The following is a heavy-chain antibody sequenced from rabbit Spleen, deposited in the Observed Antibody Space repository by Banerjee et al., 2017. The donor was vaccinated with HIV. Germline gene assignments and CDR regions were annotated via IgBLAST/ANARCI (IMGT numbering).Heavy chain of an antibody. CDR1: GFSFSNKVV. Sequence: QEQLVESGGGLVKPGASLKLSCTASGFSFSNKVVMCWVRQAPGKGLEWIACINAITGKAVYASWAKGRFTFSKTSSTTVTLQMTSLTAADTATYFCARDTGISFSTYGMDLWGPGTLVTVS. CDR2: INAITGKA. V-gene: IGHV1S45*01. D-gene: IGHD8-1*01. J-gene: IGHJ6*01. CDR3: ARDTGISFSTYGMDL.